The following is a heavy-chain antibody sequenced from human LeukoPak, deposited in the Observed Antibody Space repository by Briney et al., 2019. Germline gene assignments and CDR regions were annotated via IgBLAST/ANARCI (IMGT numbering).Heavy chain of an antibody. CDR3: ARGSWSAAGTSIDY. CDR1: GFTFSNYW. J-gene: IGHJ4*02. V-gene: IGHV3-74*01. CDR2: INSDGSST. D-gene: IGHD6-13*01. Sequence: QPGGSLRLSCEASGFTFSNYWMQWVRQAPGKGLVWVSRINSDGSSTNYADSVQGRFTISRDNAKNTLYLQMNSLRAEDTAVYYCARGSWSAAGTSIDYWGQGTLVTVSS.